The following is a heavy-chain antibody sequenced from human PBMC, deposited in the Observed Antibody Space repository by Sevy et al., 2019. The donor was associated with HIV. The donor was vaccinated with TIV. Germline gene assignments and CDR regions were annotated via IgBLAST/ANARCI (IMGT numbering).Heavy chain of an antibody. D-gene: IGHD6-19*01. V-gene: IGHV3-7*01. CDR3: VRDRRPGSSGWRFDY. J-gene: IGHJ4*02. CDR1: GFTFSSYW. CDR2: IKQDGSEK. Sequence: GGSLRLSCAASGFTFSSYWMSWVRQAPGKGLEWVANIKQDGSEKYYVDSVKGRFTISRDNAKNSLYLQMNSLRAEDTAVYYCVRDRRPGSSGWRFDYWGQGTLVTVSS.